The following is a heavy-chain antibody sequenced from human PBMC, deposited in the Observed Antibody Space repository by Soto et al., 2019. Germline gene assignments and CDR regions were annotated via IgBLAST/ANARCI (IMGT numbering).Heavy chain of an antibody. J-gene: IGHJ6*02. V-gene: IGHV2-5*05. CDR1: GFSLTTSAVG. Sequence: SGPTLANPTQTLTLACTFSGFSLTTSAVGVGWVRQPPGKALEWLALIYGDDNKLYGPSLKSRLTITKDTSKNQVVFTMTNMDPVDTATYYCAHRRDYGRMDVWGQGTTVTVSS. D-gene: IGHD3-16*01. CDR2: IYGDDNK. CDR3: AHRRDYGRMDV.